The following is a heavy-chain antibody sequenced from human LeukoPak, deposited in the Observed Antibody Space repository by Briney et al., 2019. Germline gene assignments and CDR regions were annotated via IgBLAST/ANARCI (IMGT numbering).Heavy chain of an antibody. D-gene: IGHD6-13*01. CDR2: IYTSGST. Sequence: SETLSLTCTVSGGSISSYYWSWIRQPAGKGLEWIGRIYTSGSTNYNPSPKSRVTMSVDTSKNQFSLKLRSVTAADTTVYYCARDLPRRAAAGPPTTGGKSYYYYYYMDVWGKGTTVTISS. J-gene: IGHJ6*03. CDR1: GGSISSYY. V-gene: IGHV4-4*07. CDR3: ARDLPRRAAAGPPTTGGKSYYYYYYMDV.